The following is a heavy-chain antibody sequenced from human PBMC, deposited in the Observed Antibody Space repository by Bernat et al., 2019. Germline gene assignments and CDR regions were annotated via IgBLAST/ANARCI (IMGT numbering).Heavy chain of an antibody. CDR3: TTGAVAARSYWCLDL. V-gene: IGHV3-15*01. Sequence: EVQLVESGGGLVKPGGSLRLSCAASGFTFSNAWMSWVRQAPGKGLEWVGRIKSKTDGGTTDYAAPVKGRVTISRDDSKNTLYLQMNSLKTEDTAVYYCTTGAVAARSYWCLDLWDRGTLVTVSS. CDR2: IKSKTDGGTT. J-gene: IGHJ2*01. CDR1: GFTFSNAW. D-gene: IGHD6-19*01.